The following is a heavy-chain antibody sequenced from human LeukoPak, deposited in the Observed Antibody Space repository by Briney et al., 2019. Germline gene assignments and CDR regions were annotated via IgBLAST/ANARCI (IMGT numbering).Heavy chain of an antibody. CDR2: INPSGGST. V-gene: IGHV1-46*01. D-gene: IGHD3-3*01. CDR3: ARDPTGEWLMRYYFDY. CDR1: GYTFTSYY. Sequence: ASVKVSYKASGYTFTSYYMHWVRQAPGQGLEWMGIINPSGGSTSYAQKFQGRVTMTRDTSTSTVYMELSSLRSEDTAVCYCARDPTGEWLMRYYFDYWGQGTLVTVSS. J-gene: IGHJ4*02.